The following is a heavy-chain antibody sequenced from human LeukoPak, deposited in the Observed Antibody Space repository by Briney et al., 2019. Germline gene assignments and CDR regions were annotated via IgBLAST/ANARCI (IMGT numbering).Heavy chain of an antibody. D-gene: IGHD4-23*01. V-gene: IGHV1-46*01. J-gene: IGHJ3*02. Sequence: GAPLKVSCKASGYTFTSYYMHWVRQAPGQGLEWMGIINPSGGSTSYAQKFQGRVTMTRDTSTSTVYMELSSLRSADTAVYSCAREVVTHAFDIWGQGKMVTVSS. CDR2: INPSGGST. CDR3: AREVVTHAFDI. CDR1: GYTFTSYY.